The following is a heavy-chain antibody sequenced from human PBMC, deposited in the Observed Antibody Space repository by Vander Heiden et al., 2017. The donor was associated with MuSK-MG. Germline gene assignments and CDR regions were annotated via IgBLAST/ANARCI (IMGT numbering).Heavy chain of an antibody. J-gene: IGHJ4*02. CDR1: GFIFKDYN. Sequence: EVQVVESGGGLVKPGGSLRLSCDGSGFIFKDYNINWVRQAPGEGLECVSAITSRRSLIWYADSVKGRFTVSRDDAKNAVYLQMNSLRAEDTAVYYCSRSLMEGTGDYGGQGTLVTGSS. CDR3: SRSLMEGTGDY. D-gene: IGHD2-8*01. V-gene: IGHV3-21*01. CDR2: ITSRRSLI.